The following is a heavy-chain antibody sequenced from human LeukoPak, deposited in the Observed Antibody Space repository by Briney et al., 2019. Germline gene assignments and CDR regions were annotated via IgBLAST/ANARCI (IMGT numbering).Heavy chain of an antibody. Sequence: GGSLRLSCAASGFAFNTYDMNWVRQVPGKGLEWVAVISYDGSNKYYADSVKGRFTISRDNSKNTLYLQMNSLRAEDTAVYYCAREARYQLPSGFDYWGQGTLVTVSS. V-gene: IGHV3-30-3*01. J-gene: IGHJ4*02. D-gene: IGHD2-2*01. CDR2: ISYDGSNK. CDR3: AREARYQLPSGFDY. CDR1: GFAFNTYD.